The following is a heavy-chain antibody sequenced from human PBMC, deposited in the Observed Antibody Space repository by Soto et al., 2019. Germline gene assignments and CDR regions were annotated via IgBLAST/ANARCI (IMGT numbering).Heavy chain of an antibody. J-gene: IGHJ4*02. CDR2: IKQDGSEK. Sequence: VQLVESGGDLVQPGGPLRLSFEASGVTIRAFWMTWVRQAPGKGLEWGANIKQDGSEKYYVDSVKGRFTISRDNDKNSLFLQMSSLRVEDTAVYYCVREGYQLHRYSAGYWGQGTLVAVSS. V-gene: IGHV3-7*01. D-gene: IGHD1-26*01. CDR1: GVTIRAFW. CDR3: VREGYQLHRYSAGY.